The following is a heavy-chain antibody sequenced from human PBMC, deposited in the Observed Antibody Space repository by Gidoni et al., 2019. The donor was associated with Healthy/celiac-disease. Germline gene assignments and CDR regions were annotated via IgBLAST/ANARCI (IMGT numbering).Heavy chain of an antibody. CDR2: ISYDGSNE. D-gene: IGHD1-26*01. V-gene: IGHV3-30*03. J-gene: IGHJ4*02. CDR1: GFTFSSYG. Sequence: QVQLVESGGGGVQPGRSLRLSCAASGFTFSSYGMHWVRQAPGKGLEWVAVISYDGSNEYYADSVKGRFTISRDNSKNTLYLQMNSLRAEDTAVYYCALLGKRETTPGYWGQGTLVTVSS. CDR3: ALLGKRETTPGY.